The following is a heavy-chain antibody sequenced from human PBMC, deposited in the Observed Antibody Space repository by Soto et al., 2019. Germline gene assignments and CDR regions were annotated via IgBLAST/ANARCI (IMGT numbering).Heavy chain of an antibody. J-gene: IGHJ5*02. Sequence: SETLSLTXTVSGRPVSSGGYYWTWIRQHPGRGLEWIGYIYHIGSPYYNPSLENRVTISLDTSKNQFSLNLTSVTAADTAIYYCVRDRALDSSGHWFDTWGQGTLVTVSS. CDR2: IYHIGSP. D-gene: IGHD3-22*01. CDR1: GRPVSSGGYY. CDR3: VRDRALDSSGHWFDT. V-gene: IGHV4-31*02.